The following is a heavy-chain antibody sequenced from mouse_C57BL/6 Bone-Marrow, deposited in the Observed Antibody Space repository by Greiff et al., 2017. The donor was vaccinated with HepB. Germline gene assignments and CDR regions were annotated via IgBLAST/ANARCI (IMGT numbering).Heavy chain of an antibody. Sequence: QVQLQQPGAELVMPGASVKLSCKASGYTFTSYWMHWVKQRPGQGLEWIGEIDPSDSYTNYNQKFKGKSTLTVDKSSSTAYMQLSSLTSEDSAVYYCAQGLLRGDYYAMDCWGQGTSVTVSS. CDR1: GYTFTSYW. CDR3: AQGLLRGDYYAMDC. V-gene: IGHV1-69*01. D-gene: IGHD2-3*01. CDR2: IDPSDSYT. J-gene: IGHJ4*01.